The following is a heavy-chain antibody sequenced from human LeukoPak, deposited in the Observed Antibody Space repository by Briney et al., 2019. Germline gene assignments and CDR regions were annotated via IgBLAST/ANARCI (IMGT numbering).Heavy chain of an antibody. CDR2: IRYDGSNK. D-gene: IGHD3-9*01. Sequence: GGSLRLSCAASGFTFSSYGMHWVRQAPGKGLEWVAFIRYDGSNKYYADSEKGRFTISRDNSKNTLYLQMNSLRAEDTAVYYCAKDRSNYDIFPYYFDYWGQGTLVTVSS. J-gene: IGHJ4*02. CDR1: GFTFSSYG. V-gene: IGHV3-30*02. CDR3: AKDRSNYDIFPYYFDY.